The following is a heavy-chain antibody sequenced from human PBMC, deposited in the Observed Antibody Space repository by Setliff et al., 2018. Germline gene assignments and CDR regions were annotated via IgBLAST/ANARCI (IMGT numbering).Heavy chain of an antibody. CDR1: GYTFTNYW. Sequence: GESLKISCQGSGYTFTNYWIGWVRQMPGKGLEWMGILKPGDSGIRYSPSFQGQVTFSADKSISTAYLQWSTLKASDTAMYYCARLGSSSWYNDVFDFWGPGTMVTVSS. V-gene: IGHV5-51*01. D-gene: IGHD6-13*01. J-gene: IGHJ3*01. CDR2: LKPGDSGI. CDR3: ARLGSSSWYNDVFDF.